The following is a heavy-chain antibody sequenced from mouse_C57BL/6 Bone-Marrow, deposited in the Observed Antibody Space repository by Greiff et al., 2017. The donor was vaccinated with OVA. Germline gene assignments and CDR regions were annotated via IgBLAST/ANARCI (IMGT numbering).Heavy chain of an antibody. CDR1: GYTFTDYY. D-gene: IGHD2-4*01. J-gene: IGHJ2*01. CDR3: AREGRLRASSYFDY. CDR2: IFPGSGST. V-gene: IGHV1-75*01. Sequence: QVQLKESGPELVKPGASVKISCKASGYTFTDYYINWVKQRPGQGLEWIGWIFPGSGSTYYNEKFKGKATLTVDKSSSTAYMLLSSLTSEDSAVYFCAREGRLRASSYFDYWGQGTTLTVSS.